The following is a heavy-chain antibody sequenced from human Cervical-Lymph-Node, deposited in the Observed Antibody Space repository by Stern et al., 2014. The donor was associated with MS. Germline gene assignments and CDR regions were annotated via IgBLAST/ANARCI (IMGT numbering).Heavy chain of an antibody. Sequence: EVQLVESGGGLVQPGRSLRLSCAASGFTFDDYAMHWVRQAPGKGLEWVSGISWNSGSIGYADSVKGRFTISRDNAKNSLYLQMNSLRAEDTALYYCAKDKTGSSSRGFDYWGQGTLVTVSS. CDR2: ISWNSGSI. CDR1: GFTFDDYA. CDR3: AKDKTGSSSRGFDY. D-gene: IGHD6-13*01. V-gene: IGHV3-9*01. J-gene: IGHJ4*02.